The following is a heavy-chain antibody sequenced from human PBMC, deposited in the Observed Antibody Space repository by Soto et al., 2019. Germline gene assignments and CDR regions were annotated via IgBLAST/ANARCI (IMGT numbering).Heavy chain of an antibody. V-gene: IGHV4-30-4*08. Sequence: PSGTLSLTCTVSGGSISSGGYYWSWIRQHPGKGLEWIGYIYYSGSTYYNPSLKSRVTISVDTSKNQFSLKLSSVTAADTAVYYCARVVLRFLEWTTGSWFDPWGQETLVTVSS. CDR1: GGSISSGGYY. CDR3: ARVVLRFLEWTTGSWFDP. J-gene: IGHJ5*02. D-gene: IGHD3-3*01. CDR2: IYYSGST.